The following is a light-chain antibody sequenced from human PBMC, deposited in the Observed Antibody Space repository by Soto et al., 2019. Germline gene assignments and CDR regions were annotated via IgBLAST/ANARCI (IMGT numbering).Light chain of an antibody. J-gene: IGKJ1*01. CDR1: QTINNW. V-gene: IGKV1-5*01. Sequence: DIQMTQSPSTLSASVGDRVTITCRASQTINNWLAWYRQKPGKAPKLLISEASRLESGVPSRFNGSGYGTEFTLTISSLQPDDFATYYCQHYNSYSEAFGQGTKVDIK. CDR2: EAS. CDR3: QHYNSYSEA.